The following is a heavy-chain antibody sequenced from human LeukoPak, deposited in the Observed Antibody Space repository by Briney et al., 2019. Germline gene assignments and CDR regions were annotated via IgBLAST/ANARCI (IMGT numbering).Heavy chain of an antibody. CDR2: IYPGDSDA. V-gene: IGHV5-51*01. CDR1: GYNFTIYW. J-gene: IGHJ4*02. CDR3: AKQNGTPKYSLDY. Sequence: GESLKISCKGSGYNFTIYWIGWVRQMPGKGLEWMGIIYPGDSDARYSPSFQGQVTISADKSISTAYLQWSSLKASDTAMYYCAKQNGTPKYSLDYGAREPLVTVSS. D-gene: IGHD2-15*01.